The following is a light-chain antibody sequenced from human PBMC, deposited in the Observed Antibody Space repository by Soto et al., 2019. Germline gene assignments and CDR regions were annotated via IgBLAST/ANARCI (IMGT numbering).Light chain of an antibody. J-gene: IGKJ3*01. CDR3: QQYGSSLFT. CDR2: DAS. V-gene: IGKV3-20*01. CDR1: QSVSSSY. Sequence: EIVLTQSPGTLSLSPGERATLSCRASQSVSSSYSAWYQQKPGQAPRLLIYDASSRATGIPDRFSGSGSGTDFTLTISRLEPEDLAVYYCQQYGSSLFTFGPGTKVDIK.